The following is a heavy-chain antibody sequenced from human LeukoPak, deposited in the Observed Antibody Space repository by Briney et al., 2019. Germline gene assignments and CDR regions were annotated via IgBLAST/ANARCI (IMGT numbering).Heavy chain of an antibody. CDR3: ARAVSMALFDY. V-gene: IGHV4-59*01. CDR1: GGSISSYY. J-gene: IGHJ4*02. CDR2: IYYSGST. D-gene: IGHD2/OR15-2a*01. Sequence: PSETLSLTCTVSGGSISSYYWSWIRQPPGKGLERIGYIYYSGSTNYNPSLKSRVTISVDTSKNQFSLKLSSVTAADTAVYYCARAVSMALFDYWGQGTLVTVSS.